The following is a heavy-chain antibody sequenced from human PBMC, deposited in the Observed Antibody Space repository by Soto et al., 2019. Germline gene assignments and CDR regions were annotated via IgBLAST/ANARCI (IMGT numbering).Heavy chain of an antibody. CDR3: ARVGAGVPKGSYFDY. Sequence: GGSLRLSCAASGFTFSSYWMSWVRQAPGKGLEWVANIKQDGSEKYYVDSVKGRFTISRDNAKNSLYLQMNSLRAEDTAVYYCARVGAGVPKGSYFDYWGQGTLVTVSS. J-gene: IGHJ4*02. D-gene: IGHD3-16*01. CDR2: IKQDGSEK. V-gene: IGHV3-7*01. CDR1: GFTFSSYW.